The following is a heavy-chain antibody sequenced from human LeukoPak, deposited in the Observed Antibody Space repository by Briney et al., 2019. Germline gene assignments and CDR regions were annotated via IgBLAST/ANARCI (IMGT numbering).Heavy chain of an antibody. J-gene: IGHJ4*02. CDR2: IYHSGRT. CDR3: VRRHIAHGLGL. V-gene: IGHV4-38-2*02. D-gene: IGHD2-21*01. Sequence: SETLSLTCTVSGYSISSGYYWGWIRQPPGKGLEWIGSIYHSGRTYYNPSLKSRVTISVDTSKNQFSLKLSSVTAADTAVYYCVRRHIAHGLGLWGQGTLVTVSS. CDR1: GYSISSGYY.